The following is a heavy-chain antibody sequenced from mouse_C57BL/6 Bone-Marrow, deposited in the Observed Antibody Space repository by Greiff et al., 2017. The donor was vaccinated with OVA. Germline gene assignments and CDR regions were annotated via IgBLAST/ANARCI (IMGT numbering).Heavy chain of an antibody. CDR2: IYPGGGYT. J-gene: IGHJ4*01. D-gene: IGHD2-14*01. V-gene: IGHV1-63*01. CDR3: ARWCYRGNAMDY. Sequence: QVQLKESGAELVRPGTSVKMSCKASGYTFTNYWIGWAKQRPGHGLEWIGDIYPGGGYTNYNEKFKGKATLTADKSSSTAYMQFSSLTSEDSAIYYCARWCYRGNAMDYWGQGTSVTVSS. CDR1: GYTFTNYW.